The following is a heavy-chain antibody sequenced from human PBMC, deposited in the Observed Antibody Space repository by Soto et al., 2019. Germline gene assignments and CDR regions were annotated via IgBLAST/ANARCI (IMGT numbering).Heavy chain of an antibody. CDR1: GGSTTTGGYY. Sequence: PAETLSLTCTFSGGSTTTGGYYWSCSRQVPGRGLELIGHRYYSESTYYNPSLKSRVPISLDTSKHQFSLKLSFVTAADTAMYYCARTKCSGGSCYSWSLDYWGQGTPVTVSS. D-gene: IGHD2-15*01. V-gene: IGHV4-31*03. CDR2: RYYSEST. CDR3: ARTKCSGGSCYSWSLDY. J-gene: IGHJ4*02.